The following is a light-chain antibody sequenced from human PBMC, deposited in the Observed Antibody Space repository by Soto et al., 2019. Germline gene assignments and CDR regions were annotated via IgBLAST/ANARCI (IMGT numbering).Light chain of an antibody. CDR3: QQYHIWTPLT. CDR2: GAS. CDR1: QSINDK. V-gene: IGKV3-15*01. Sequence: EIVMTQSPATLSVSQRERATLSCRASQSINDKLAWYQQRPGQPPRLLFYGASTRASNVPARFSGSRSGTEFTLTISSIQSQDFAVYYCQQYHIWTPLTFGGGNRVVIK. J-gene: IGKJ4*01.